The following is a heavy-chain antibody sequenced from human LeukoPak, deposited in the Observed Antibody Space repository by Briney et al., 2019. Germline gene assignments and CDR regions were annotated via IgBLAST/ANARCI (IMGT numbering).Heavy chain of an antibody. D-gene: IGHD5-18*01. CDR3: ARDAPSETVMVSAFDI. J-gene: IGHJ3*02. Sequence: SVKVSCKSSGYTFTSYYMHWVRQAPGQGLEWMGGIIPIFGTGNYAQKFQGRVTITADVSTRTAFMDLSSLRSEDTAVYYCARDAPSETVMVSAFDIWGQGTMVTVSS. CDR1: GYTFTSYY. V-gene: IGHV1-69*13. CDR2: IIPIFGTG.